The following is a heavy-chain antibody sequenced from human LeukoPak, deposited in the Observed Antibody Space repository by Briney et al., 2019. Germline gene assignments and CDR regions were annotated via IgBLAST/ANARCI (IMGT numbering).Heavy chain of an antibody. CDR3: ARGRYCSSTSCYKAGGWFDP. V-gene: IGHV4-34*01. D-gene: IGHD2-2*02. J-gene: IGHJ5*02. CDR1: GGSFSGYY. Sequence: SETLSLTCAVYGGSFSGYYWSWIRQPPGKGLEWIGEINHSGSTNYNPSLKSRVTISVDTSKTQFSLKLSSVTAADTAVYYCARGRYCSSTSCYKAGGWFDPWGQGTLVTVSS. CDR2: INHSGST.